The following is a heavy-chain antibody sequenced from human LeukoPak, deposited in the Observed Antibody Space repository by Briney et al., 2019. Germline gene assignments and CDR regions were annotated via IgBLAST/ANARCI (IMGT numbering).Heavy chain of an antibody. D-gene: IGHD5-12*01. Sequence: GGSLRLFCAASGRTFSSYGMSWVRQAPGKGLEWVSISSGTAFSTYYADSVRGRFTVSRDNSKNTLYLQMNSLRAEDTAVYYCAKDTGSGYDYFSYYFDYWGQGTLVTVSS. CDR1: GRTFSSYG. J-gene: IGHJ4*02. V-gene: IGHV3-23*01. CDR3: AKDTGSGYDYFSYYFDY. CDR2: SSGTAFST.